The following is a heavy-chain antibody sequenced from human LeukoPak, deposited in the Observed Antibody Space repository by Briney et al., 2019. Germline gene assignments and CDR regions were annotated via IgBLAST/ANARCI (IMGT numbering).Heavy chain of an antibody. CDR2: INPNSGGT. CDR3: AREDYYDSSGYYTY. D-gene: IGHD3-22*01. J-gene: IGHJ4*02. Sequence: SVKVSCKASGYTFTGYYMHWVRQAPGQGLEWMGWINPNSGGTNYAQKFQGRVTMTRDTSISTAYMELSRLRSDDTAVYYCAREDYYDSSGYYTYWGQGTLVTVSS. V-gene: IGHV1-2*02. CDR1: GYTFTGYY.